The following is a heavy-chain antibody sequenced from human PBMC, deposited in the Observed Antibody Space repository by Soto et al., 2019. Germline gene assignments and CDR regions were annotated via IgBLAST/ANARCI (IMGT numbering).Heavy chain of an antibody. J-gene: IGHJ6*02. CDR1: GFMFSHDW. Sequence: GGSLRLSCAASGFMFSHDWMNWVRQCPGKGLEWIARIISGGSRVTYADSVEGRFTITRDNAKNMLFLEMHSLTVEDTAVYYCARERTSKGGLDVWCQGTTVTVSS. CDR2: IISGGSRV. CDR3: ARERTSKGGLDV. V-gene: IGHV3-74*01.